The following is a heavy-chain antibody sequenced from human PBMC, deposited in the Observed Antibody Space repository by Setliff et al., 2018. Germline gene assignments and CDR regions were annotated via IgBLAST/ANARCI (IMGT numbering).Heavy chain of an antibody. J-gene: IGHJ6*03. Sequence: SVKVSCKASGGTFSSYAISWVRQAPGQGLEWMGGINPMFGTTEYAQKFQGRLTIITDESTNTAFMQLSSLRSDDTAVYYCVREGVDRRSSTDYRYYMDVWGKGTTVTVSS. V-gene: IGHV1-69*05. D-gene: IGHD6-6*01. CDR2: INPMFGTT. CDR3: VREGVDRRSSTDYRYYMDV. CDR1: GGTFSSYA.